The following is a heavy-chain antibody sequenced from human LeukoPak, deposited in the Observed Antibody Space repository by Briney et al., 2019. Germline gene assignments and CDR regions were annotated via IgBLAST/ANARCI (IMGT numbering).Heavy chain of an antibody. D-gene: IGHD2-21*01. J-gene: IGHJ4*02. CDR3: AKVLWWEESQLVTSPNTPDY. V-gene: IGHV3-30*18. CDR1: GFTFSSYG. CDR2: ISYDGSNK. Sequence: GGSLRLSCAASGFTFSSYGMHWVRQAPGKGLEWVAVISYDGSNKYYADSVKGRFTISRDDSKNTLYLQMNSLRAEDTAVYYCAKVLWWEESQLVTSPNTPDYWGQGTLVTVSS.